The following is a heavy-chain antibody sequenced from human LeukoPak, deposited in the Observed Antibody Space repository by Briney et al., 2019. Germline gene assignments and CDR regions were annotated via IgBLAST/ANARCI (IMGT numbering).Heavy chain of an antibody. D-gene: IGHD2-2*02. J-gene: IGHJ4*02. CDR1: GFTFDDYG. Sequence: GGSLRLSCAASGFTFDDYGMSWVHQAPGKGLEWVSGINWNGGSTGYADSVKGRFTISRDNAKNSLYLQMNSLGAEDTALYYCARVGCSSTSCYSLKGPFDYWGQGTLVTVSS. CDR3: ARVGCSSTSCYSLKGPFDY. V-gene: IGHV3-20*04. CDR2: INWNGGST.